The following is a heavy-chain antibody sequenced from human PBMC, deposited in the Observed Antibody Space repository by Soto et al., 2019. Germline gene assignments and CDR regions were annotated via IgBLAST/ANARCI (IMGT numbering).Heavy chain of an antibody. CDR1: GFIFSNYG. V-gene: IGHV3-33*01. Sequence: PGGSLRLSCATSGFIFSNYGMHWVRQAPGKGLEWLALVWHDGRHKYYADSVKGRFNISRDKSELTLYLEMNSLTAEDTAVYYCARDKAAAGKGVHFEFWGQGALVTVSS. J-gene: IGHJ4*02. CDR2: VWHDGRHK. D-gene: IGHD6-13*01. CDR3: ARDKAAAGKGVHFEF.